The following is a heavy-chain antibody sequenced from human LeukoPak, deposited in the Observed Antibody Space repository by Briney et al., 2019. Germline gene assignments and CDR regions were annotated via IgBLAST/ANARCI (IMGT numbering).Heavy chain of an antibody. D-gene: IGHD3-22*01. J-gene: IGHJ4*02. Sequence: SETLSLTCTASGGSLSTHHWSWIRQSPGRGLEWIGYISDSGSTNYNPSLKSRVTISVDTSKNQFSLMLSSVTAADTAVYYCARGYDSSAYYPFNYWGQGTLVTVSS. CDR2: ISDSGST. V-gene: IGHV4-59*11. CDR3: ARGYDSSAYYPFNY. CDR1: GGSLSTHH.